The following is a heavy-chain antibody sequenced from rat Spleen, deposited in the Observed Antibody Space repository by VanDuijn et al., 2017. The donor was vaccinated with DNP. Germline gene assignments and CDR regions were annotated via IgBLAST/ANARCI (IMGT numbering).Heavy chain of an antibody. Sequence: EVQLQESGPGLVKPSQSLSLTCSVTGYSITSNYWGWIRKFPGNKVEWIGHISYSGTTSYNPSLKSRISITRDTSKNHFFLQVNSVTTEDTATYYCARGAGALGFTYWGQGTLVTVSS. D-gene: IGHD1-11*01. V-gene: IGHV3-1*01. CDR3: ARGAGALGFTY. J-gene: IGHJ3*01. CDR2: ISYSGTT. CDR1: GYSITSNY.